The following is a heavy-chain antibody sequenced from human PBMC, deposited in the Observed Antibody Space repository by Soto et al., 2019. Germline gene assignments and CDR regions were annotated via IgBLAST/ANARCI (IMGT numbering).Heavy chain of an antibody. Sequence: GASVKVSCKASGYTFTSYYMHWVRQAPGQGLEWMGIINPSGGSTSYAQKFQGRVTMTRDTSTSTVYMELSSLRSEDTAVYYCARDHVRNPTDRTLGYWGQGTLVTVSS. CDR3: ARDHVRNPTDRTLGY. CDR1: GYTFTSYY. V-gene: IGHV1-46*01. CDR2: INPSGGST. J-gene: IGHJ4*02.